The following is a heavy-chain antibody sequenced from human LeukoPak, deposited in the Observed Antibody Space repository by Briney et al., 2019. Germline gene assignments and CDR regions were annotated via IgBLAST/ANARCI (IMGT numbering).Heavy chain of an antibody. D-gene: IGHD3-10*01. CDR2: IIPIFGTA. Sequence: SVKVACKASGGTFSSYAFSWLRQAPGQGLDWMGRIIPIFGTANYAQKFQGRVAITTDESTSTAYMELSSLRSEDTAVYYCARAFGGYYGSGSYEVWGQGTLVTVSS. J-gene: IGHJ4*02. CDR1: GGTFSSYA. CDR3: ARAFGGYYGSGSYEV. V-gene: IGHV1-69*05.